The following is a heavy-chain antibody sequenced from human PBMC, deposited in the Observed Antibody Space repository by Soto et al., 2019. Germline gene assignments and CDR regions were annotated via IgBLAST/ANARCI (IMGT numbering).Heavy chain of an antibody. CDR1: GGSISSSSYY. Sequence: SETLSLTCTVSGGSISSSSYYWGWIRQPPGKGLEWIGSIYYSGSTYYNPSLKSRVTMSVDTSKNQFSLKLSSVTAADTAVYYCARLIREYNWNFLSWFDPWGQGTLVTVSS. CDR2: IYYSGST. CDR3: ARLIREYNWNFLSWFDP. J-gene: IGHJ5*02. V-gene: IGHV4-39*01. D-gene: IGHD1-7*01.